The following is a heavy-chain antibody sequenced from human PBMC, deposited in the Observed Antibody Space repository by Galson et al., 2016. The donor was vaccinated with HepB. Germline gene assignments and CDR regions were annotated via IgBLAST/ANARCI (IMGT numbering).Heavy chain of an antibody. CDR2: TYYRSKWNS. J-gene: IGHJ4*02. Sequence: CAISGDSVSTNSVTWNWLRQSPSRGLEWLGRTYYRSKWNSDYVLSVKSRITINSDTSKNQFSLQLNSVTPEDTAVYYCARDPPGPGTDFDYWGQGTLVTVSS. V-gene: IGHV6-1*01. CDR3: ARDPPGPGTDFDY. CDR1: GDSVSTNSVT. D-gene: IGHD6-13*01.